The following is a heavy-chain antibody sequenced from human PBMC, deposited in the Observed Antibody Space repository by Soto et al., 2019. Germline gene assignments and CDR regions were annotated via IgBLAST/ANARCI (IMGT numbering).Heavy chain of an antibody. D-gene: IGHD3-10*02. CDR2: IYSNGDT. J-gene: IGHJ5*02. CDR3: ARYVGP. Sequence: EVQLVETGGGLIQPGGSLRLSCAASGFTVSNNYMNWVRQAPGKGLEWVSLIYSNGDTHYADYVKRRFTISRDSYKNTIYLQKNSLRADDTAMYYCARYVGPGGQGTLVTVSA. CDR1: GFTVSNNY. V-gene: IGHV3-53*02.